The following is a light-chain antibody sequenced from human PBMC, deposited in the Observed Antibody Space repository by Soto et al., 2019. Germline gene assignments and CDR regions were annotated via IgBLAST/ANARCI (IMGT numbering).Light chain of an antibody. CDR3: QQYDNLLFT. J-gene: IGKJ3*01. V-gene: IGKV1-33*01. Sequence: DIQMTQSPSSLSTSVGDRVTITCRASQAIITYLNWYQQKPGKAPNLLIYDASNLETGVPSRFSGSGSETDFTFTISSLQPEDVATYYCQQYDNLLFTFGPGTKVDLK. CDR1: QAIITY. CDR2: DAS.